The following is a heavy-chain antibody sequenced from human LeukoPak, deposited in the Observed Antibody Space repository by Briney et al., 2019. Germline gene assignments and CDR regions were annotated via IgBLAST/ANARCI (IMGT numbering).Heavy chain of an antibody. CDR1: GASITNDY. CDR2: VYISGST. Sequence: SETLSLTCTVSGASITNDYWNWIRQPAGKGLEWIGRVYISGSTDYNPSLQRRLTMSLDTSKNQFSLKLSSVTAADTAVYYCARDHRHIVVVGWFDPWGQGTLVTVSS. D-gene: IGHD2-21*01. CDR3: ARDHRHIVVVGWFDP. V-gene: IGHV4-4*07. J-gene: IGHJ5*02.